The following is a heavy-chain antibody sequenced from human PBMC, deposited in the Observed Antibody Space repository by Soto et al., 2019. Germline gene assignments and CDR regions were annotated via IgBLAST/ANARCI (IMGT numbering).Heavy chain of an antibody. CDR3: TRDQRYSSAV. CDR1: GFDFTNSW. D-gene: IGHD5-12*01. CDR2: VNSDGSIT. V-gene: IGHV3-74*01. J-gene: IGHJ4*02. Sequence: VRLSCAASGFDFTNSWMHWVRQAPGMGLVWVSHVNSDGSITTYADSVRGRFTISRDNAKNTVYLQMNSLRVEDTAVYYCTRDQRYSSAVWGQGALVTVSS.